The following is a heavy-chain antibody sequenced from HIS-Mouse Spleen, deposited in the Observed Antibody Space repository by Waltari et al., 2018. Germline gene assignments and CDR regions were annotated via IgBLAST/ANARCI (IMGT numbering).Heavy chain of an antibody. V-gene: IGHV3-48*01. CDR2: ISSSSSTI. D-gene: IGHD1-26*01. CDR3: ARGPYIVGATTGIDY. CDR1: GFTFSSYS. Sequence: EVQLVESGGGLVQPGGSLRLSCAASGFTFSSYSMNWVRQAPGKGLGGVSYISSSSSTIYYADSVKGRFTISRDNAKNSLYLQMNSLRAEDTAVYYCARGPYIVGATTGIDYWGQGTLVTVSS. J-gene: IGHJ4*02.